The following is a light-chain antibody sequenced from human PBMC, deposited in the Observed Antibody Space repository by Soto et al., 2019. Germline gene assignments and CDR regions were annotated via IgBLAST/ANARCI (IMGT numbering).Light chain of an antibody. Sequence: YSRTSQSVSSNLAWYQQKPGQAPRLLIYGASTRATDIPARFSGSASGIESRHSISTPLSEYCALYCCQQHNNCCLMFRQGTKVDIK. CDR3: QQHNNCCLM. CDR2: GAS. CDR1: QSVSSN. J-gene: IGKJ1*01. V-gene: IGKV3-15*01.